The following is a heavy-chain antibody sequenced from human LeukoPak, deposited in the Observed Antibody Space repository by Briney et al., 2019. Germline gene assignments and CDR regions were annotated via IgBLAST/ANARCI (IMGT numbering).Heavy chain of an antibody. CDR3: ARGAAAGTGNY. J-gene: IGHJ4*02. CDR2: ISAYNGHR. V-gene: IGHV1-18*01. Sequence: ASVKVSCKASGYTFTSYGISWVRQAPGQGLEWLGCISAYNGHRNYAQKVQGRVTVTTDTSTSTAYMELSSLRSEDTAVYYCARGAAAGTGNYWGQGTLVTVSS. D-gene: IGHD6-13*01. CDR1: GYTFTSYG.